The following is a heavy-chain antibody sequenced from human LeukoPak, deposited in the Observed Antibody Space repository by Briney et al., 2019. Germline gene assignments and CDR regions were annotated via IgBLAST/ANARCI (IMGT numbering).Heavy chain of an antibody. CDR2: IYYSGST. V-gene: IGHV4-59*12. CDR1: GGSISSYY. Sequence: TSETLSLTCTVSGGSISSYYWSWIRQPPGKGLEWIGYIYYSGSTNYNPSLKSRVTISVDTSKNQFSLKLSSVTAADTAVYYCARRRYFDYWGQGTLVTVSS. CDR3: ARRRYFDY. J-gene: IGHJ4*02.